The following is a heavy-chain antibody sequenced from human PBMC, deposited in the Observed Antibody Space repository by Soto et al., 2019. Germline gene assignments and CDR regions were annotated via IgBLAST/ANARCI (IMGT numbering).Heavy chain of an antibody. J-gene: IGHJ4*03. CDR1: GYSISTGFN. V-gene: IGHV4-38-2*02. CDR2: IYHSGST. Sequence: SETLSLTCAVSGYSISTGFNWAWIRQPPGKGLEWIGSIYHSGSTYYNLSLKSRVTISSDASKNQISLKLSSVTAADTALYYCARDWGTVFCHLDSWGHGTLVTVSS. CDR3: ARDWGTVFCHLDS. D-gene: IGHD3-16*01.